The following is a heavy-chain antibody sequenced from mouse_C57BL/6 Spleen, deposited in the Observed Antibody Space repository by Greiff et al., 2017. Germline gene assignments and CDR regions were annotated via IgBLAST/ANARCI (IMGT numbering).Heavy chain of an antibody. D-gene: IGHD2-5*01. CDR1: GFNIKNTY. CDR2: IDPANGNT. Sequence: EVQRVESVAELERPGASVKLSCTASGFNIKNTYMHWVKQRPEQGLEWIGRIDPANGNTKYAPKFQGKATITADTSSNTAYLQLSSLTSEDTAIYYCARGRDYSNSDYFDYWGQGTTLTVSS. J-gene: IGHJ2*01. V-gene: IGHV14-3*01. CDR3: ARGRDYSNSDYFDY.